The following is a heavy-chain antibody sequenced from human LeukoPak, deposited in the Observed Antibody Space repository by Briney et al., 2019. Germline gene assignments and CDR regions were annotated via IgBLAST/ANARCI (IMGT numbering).Heavy chain of an antibody. CDR2: IYPGDSDT. D-gene: IGHD3-10*01. CDR3: ARLASPIYGSGSYYKYYYYYMDV. CDR1: GYSFTSYW. Sequence: GESLKISCKGSGYSFTSYWIGWVRQMPGKGLEWMGIIYPGDSDTRYSPSFQGQVTISADKSISTAYLQWSSLKASDTAMYYCARLASPIYGSGSYYKYYYYYMDVWGKGTTVTVSS. J-gene: IGHJ6*03. V-gene: IGHV5-51*01.